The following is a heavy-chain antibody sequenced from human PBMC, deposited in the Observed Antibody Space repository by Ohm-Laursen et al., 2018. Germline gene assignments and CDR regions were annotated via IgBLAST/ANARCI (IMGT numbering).Heavy chain of an antibody. Sequence: SETLSLTCAVSGGSISSYYWSWIRQPAGKGLEWIGRIYTSGSTNYNPSLKSRVTMSVDTSKNQFSLKLSSVTAADTAVYYCAGTQRWLQFEVRWGQGTLVTVSS. D-gene: IGHD5-24*01. CDR1: GGSISSYY. V-gene: IGHV4-4*07. J-gene: IGHJ4*02. CDR2: IYTSGST. CDR3: AGTQRWLQFEVR.